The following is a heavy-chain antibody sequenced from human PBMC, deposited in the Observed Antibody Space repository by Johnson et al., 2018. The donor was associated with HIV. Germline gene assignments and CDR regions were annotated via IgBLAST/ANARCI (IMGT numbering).Heavy chain of an antibody. CDR3: TRGVNSEGGSI. CDR2: IKRESDGGTR. J-gene: IGHJ3*02. D-gene: IGHD3-16*01. V-gene: IGHV3-15*01. CDR1: GFIFSHAW. Sequence: VQLVESGGGLVKPGGSLTLSCVASGFIFSHAWMSWVHQAPGKGLEWVGRIKRESDGGTRDYAAPVKGRFTISRDDSKNTLYLQMNSLKIDDTAVYYCTRGVNSEGGSIWGQGTMVTVSS.